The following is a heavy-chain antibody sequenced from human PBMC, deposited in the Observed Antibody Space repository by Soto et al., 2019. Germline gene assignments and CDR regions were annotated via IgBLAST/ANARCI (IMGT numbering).Heavy chain of an antibody. CDR3: AKDGRHCSGGSCPQRH. CDR1: GYTFTGHH. CDR2: INPISGGT. D-gene: IGHD2-15*01. V-gene: IGHV1-2*02. Sequence: ASVKVSCKTSGYTFTGHHIHWVRQAPGQGLEWMGWINPISGGTKYREKFQGRVSITRDKSSSTAYMELSSLTSDDSAVYYCAKDGRHCSGGSCPQRHCGQGTLLTVYS. J-gene: IGHJ4*02.